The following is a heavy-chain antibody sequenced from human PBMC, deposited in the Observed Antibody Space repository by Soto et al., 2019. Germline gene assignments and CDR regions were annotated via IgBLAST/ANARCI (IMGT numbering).Heavy chain of an antibody. D-gene: IGHD3-10*01. J-gene: IGHJ4*02. CDR1: GDTFTFYT. CDR2: IIPMLGMS. Sequence: QVQLVQSGAEVKKPGSPVRVSCTASGDTFTFYTISWVRQVPGQGPEWMGRIIPMLGMSNYAQKFQGRVTIMAENSTSTVYMHLSGLTSADTAVYYCATNYGSGSTHFDYWGQGTLVTVSS. V-gene: IGHV1-69*02. CDR3: ATNYGSGSTHFDY.